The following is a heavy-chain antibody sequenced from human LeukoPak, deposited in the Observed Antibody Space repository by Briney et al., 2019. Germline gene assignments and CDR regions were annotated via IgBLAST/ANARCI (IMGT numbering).Heavy chain of an antibody. CDR3: VRTGYIDEGFDY. D-gene: IGHD1-1*01. J-gene: IGHJ4*02. CDR1: GVALSGYW. Sequence: PGGSLRLSCAPSGVALSGYWMRWVRHAPDKGLEGGANINQDASSINYAGSVKGRFTISRDNAKKSLYLQMNSLRAEDTAVYYGVRTGYIDEGFDYWGQGTLVTVSS. CDR2: INQDASSI. V-gene: IGHV3-7*04.